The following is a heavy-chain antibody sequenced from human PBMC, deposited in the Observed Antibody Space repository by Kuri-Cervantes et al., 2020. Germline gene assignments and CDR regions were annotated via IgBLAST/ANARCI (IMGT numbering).Heavy chain of an antibody. V-gene: IGHV3-53*05. D-gene: IGHD2-8*01. CDR3: AKDDSGDLMGAFDI. J-gene: IGHJ3*02. CDR1: GFTVSSNY. Sequence: ETLSLTCAASGFTVSSNYMSWVRQAPGKGLEWVSVIYSGGSTYYADSVKGRFTISRDNSKNSLYLQMNSLRAEDTALYYCAKDDSGDLMGAFDIWGQGTMVTVSS. CDR2: IYSGGST.